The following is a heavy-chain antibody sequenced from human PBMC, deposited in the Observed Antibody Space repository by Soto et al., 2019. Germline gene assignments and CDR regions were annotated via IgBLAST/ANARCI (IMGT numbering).Heavy chain of an antibody. CDR1: GYTFGHFY. D-gene: IGHD3-9*01. CDR3: ARDEGGYDILTGYYKAHHFDQ. Sequence: QVQLVQSGAEVKKPGDSVKVSCKASGYTFGHFYITWVRQAPGQGLEWMGAISPHNRNTNYAEKFRGRGTMTTDTSTTTAYMEVRSLRSDDTAVYYCARDEGGYDILTGYYKAHHFDQWGQGALVTVSS. V-gene: IGHV1-18*01. CDR2: ISPHNRNT. J-gene: IGHJ4*02.